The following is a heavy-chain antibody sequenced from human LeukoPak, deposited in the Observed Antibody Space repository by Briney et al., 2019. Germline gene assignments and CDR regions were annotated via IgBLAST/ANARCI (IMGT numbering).Heavy chain of an antibody. CDR2: IFHTGST. CDR1: GASISDFY. J-gene: IGHJ5*02. Sequence: SETLSLTCTVSGASISDFYWSWIRQSPEKGLEWLGYIFHTGSTNYNPSVKSRVTISMDTSKNQFSLRLNSVTAADTAVYYRARHPQEFRSDWFDPWGQGTLVTVSS. D-gene: IGHD3-10*01. CDR3: ARHPQEFRSDWFDP. V-gene: IGHV4-59*08.